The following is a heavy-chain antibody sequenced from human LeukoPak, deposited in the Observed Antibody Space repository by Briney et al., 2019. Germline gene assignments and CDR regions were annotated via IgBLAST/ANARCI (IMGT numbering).Heavy chain of an antibody. J-gene: IGHJ4*02. CDR3: ARHGRESRYFDWLLYYIDH. CDR2: IHYSGNT. CDR1: GASISAYS. D-gene: IGHD3-9*01. Sequence: PSETLSLTCTVSGASISAYSWSWIRQPPGKGLEWIGCIHYSGNTHCNPSLESRVTLSVDTSKNQFPLKLSSVTAADTAVYYCARHGRESRYFDWLLYYIDHWGQGALVTVSS. V-gene: IGHV4-59*08.